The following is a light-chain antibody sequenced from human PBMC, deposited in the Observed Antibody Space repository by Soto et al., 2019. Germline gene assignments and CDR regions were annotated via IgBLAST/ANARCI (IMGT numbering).Light chain of an antibody. Sequence: DIVLTQSPGTLSLSPGERATLSCRASQSVSSSYLAWYQQKPGQAPRLLIYGASIRATGIPDRFSGSGSGTYVTLTISRLEPEDFAEYYCQQYGSSPLTFGGGTKVEIK. CDR2: GAS. J-gene: IGKJ4*01. CDR3: QQYGSSPLT. V-gene: IGKV3-20*01. CDR1: QSVSSSY.